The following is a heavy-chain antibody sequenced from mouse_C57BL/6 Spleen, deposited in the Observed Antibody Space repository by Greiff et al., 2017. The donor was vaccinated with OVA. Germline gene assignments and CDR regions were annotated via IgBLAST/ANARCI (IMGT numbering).Heavy chain of an antibody. V-gene: IGHV5-4*01. Sequence: EVQLVESGGGLVKPGGSLKLSCAASGFTFSSYAMSWVRQTPEKRLEWVATISDGGSYTYYPDNVKGRFTISRDNAKNNLYLQMSHLKSEDTAMYYCARDGTGFDYWGQGTTLTVSS. CDR2: ISDGGSYT. CDR3: ARDGTGFDY. CDR1: GFTFSSYA. D-gene: IGHD4-1*01. J-gene: IGHJ2*01.